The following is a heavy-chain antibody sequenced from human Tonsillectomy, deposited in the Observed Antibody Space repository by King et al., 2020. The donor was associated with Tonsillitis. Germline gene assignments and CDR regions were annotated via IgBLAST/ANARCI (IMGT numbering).Heavy chain of an antibody. CDR3: AKERYGDYPLDY. D-gene: IGHD4-17*01. CDR1: GFTFDDYA. CDR2: IRWNMCSV. J-gene: IGHJ4*02. Sequence: VQLVESGGGLVQPGRSLRLSCAASGFTFDDYAMHWVRQDPGKGLEGGSGIRWNMCSVGFGDSVKGRFTISRDNAKNSLYLQMNSLRAEDTALYYCAKERYGDYPLDYWGQGTLVTVSS. V-gene: IGHV3-9*01.